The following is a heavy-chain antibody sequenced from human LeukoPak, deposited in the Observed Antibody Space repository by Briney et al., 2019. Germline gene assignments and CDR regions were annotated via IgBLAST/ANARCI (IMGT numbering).Heavy chain of an antibody. J-gene: IGHJ4*02. V-gene: IGHV4-59*01. CDR3: ARAYYYGSGSYGLDY. CDR2: IYSSGST. D-gene: IGHD3-10*01. CDR1: GGSIRSYY. Sequence: SETLSLTCTVSGGSIRSYYWSWIRQPPGKGLEWIGYIYSSGSTNYNPSLKSRVTISVDTSKNQFSLKLTSVTAADTAVYCCARAYYYGSGSYGLDYWGQGTLVTVSS.